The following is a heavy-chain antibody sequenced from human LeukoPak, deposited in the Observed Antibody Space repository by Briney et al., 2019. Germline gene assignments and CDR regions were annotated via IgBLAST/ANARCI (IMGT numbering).Heavy chain of an antibody. V-gene: IGHV4-59*11. J-gene: IGHJ4*02. Sequence: APETLSLACTVYGGSISTQYWSWIRPPAGKGMGWIGYIYYRGSTNYNPSLKSRVTISVDTSKNQFSLKLTSVTAADSAVYYCARKIAAPTYFDYWGQGTQVTVSS. D-gene: IGHD6-13*01. CDR2: IYYRGST. CDR3: ARKIAAPTYFDY. CDR1: GGSISTQY.